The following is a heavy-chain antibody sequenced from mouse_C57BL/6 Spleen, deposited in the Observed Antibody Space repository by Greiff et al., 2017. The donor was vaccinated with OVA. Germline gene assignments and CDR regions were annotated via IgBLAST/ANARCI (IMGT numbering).Heavy chain of an antibody. J-gene: IGHJ2*01. V-gene: IGHV1-55*01. CDR2: IYPGSGST. D-gene: IGHD1-1*01. CDR1: GYTFTSYW. Sequence: VQLQQSGAELVKPGASVKMSCKASGYTFTSYWITWVKQRPGQGLEWIGDIYPGSGSTNYNEKFKSKATLTVDTSSSTAYMQPSSLTSEDSAVYYCARTLTTVVKGYFDYWGQGTTLTVSS. CDR3: ARTLTTVVKGYFDY.